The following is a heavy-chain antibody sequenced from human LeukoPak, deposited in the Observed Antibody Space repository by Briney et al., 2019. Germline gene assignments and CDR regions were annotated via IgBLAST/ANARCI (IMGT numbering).Heavy chain of an antibody. Sequence: GSSVKVSCKASGGTFSSYAISWVRQAPGQGLEWMGGIIPIFGTANYAQKFQGRVTITADESTSTAYMELSSLRSEDTAVYYCARGDYDSSSYYFLTVYFWGQGTLVTVSS. CDR2: IIPIFGTA. CDR1: GGTFSSYA. J-gene: IGHJ4*02. D-gene: IGHD3-22*01. V-gene: IGHV1-69*01. CDR3: ARGDYDSSSYYFLTVYF.